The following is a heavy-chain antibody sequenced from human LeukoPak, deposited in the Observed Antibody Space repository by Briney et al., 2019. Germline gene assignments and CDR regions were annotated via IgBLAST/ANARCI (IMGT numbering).Heavy chain of an antibody. V-gene: IGHV3-7*01. Sequence: PGGSLRLSCEVSGFTFSNYWMSWVRQAPGKGLEWGANIKEDGSATYYVDSVKGRFTVSRDNARNSLYLHMRYLGVDDTAVYYCARAGMTGTPDYWGQGTLVTVS. CDR1: GFTFSNYW. J-gene: IGHJ4*02. D-gene: IGHD1-7*01. CDR3: ARAGMTGTPDY. CDR2: IKEDGSAT.